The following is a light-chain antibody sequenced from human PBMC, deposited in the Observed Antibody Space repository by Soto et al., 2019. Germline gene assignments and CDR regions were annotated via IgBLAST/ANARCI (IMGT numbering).Light chain of an antibody. CDR3: QQRDYWQVT. J-gene: IGKJ5*01. CDR2: GAS. CDR1: QSISRY. V-gene: IGKV3D-11*02. Sequence: IVLTQSPGTLSLSPGERTTLSCRASQSISRYLSWYQQKPGQGPRLLIYGASSRATGTPDRFSGSGSGTDFALTISSLEPEDFAVYYCQQRDYWQVTFGQGTRLEI.